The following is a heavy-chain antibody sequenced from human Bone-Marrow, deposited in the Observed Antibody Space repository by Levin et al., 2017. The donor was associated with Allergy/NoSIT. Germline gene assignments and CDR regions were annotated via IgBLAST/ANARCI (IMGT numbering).Heavy chain of an antibody. J-gene: IGHJ6*03. CDR2: ISTNTGNP. V-gene: IGHV7-4-1*02. CDR3: ARSPGWLYYYMDV. Sequence: GESLKISCKASGYTFTRYGLNWVRQAPGQGLEWMGWISTNTGNPTYAQGFTGRFVFSLDTSVSTAYLQISSLKAEDTAVYYCARSPGWLYYYMDVWGKGTTVTVSS. CDR1: GYTFTRYG. D-gene: IGHD6-19*01.